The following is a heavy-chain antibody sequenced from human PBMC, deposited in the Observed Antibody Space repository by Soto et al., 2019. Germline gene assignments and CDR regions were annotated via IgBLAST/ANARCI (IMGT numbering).Heavy chain of an antibody. Sequence: PSETLSLTCTVSGGSTSNYYWSWIRQPPGKGLEWIGHVYFTGSTNYNPSLKSRVTISLDTSKKQFSLKLGSVTAADTAVYYCARANSAYDALDYWGQGTLVTVAS. CDR3: ARANSAYDALDY. V-gene: IGHV4-59*08. CDR2: VYFTGST. J-gene: IGHJ4*02. D-gene: IGHD5-12*01. CDR1: GGSTSNYY.